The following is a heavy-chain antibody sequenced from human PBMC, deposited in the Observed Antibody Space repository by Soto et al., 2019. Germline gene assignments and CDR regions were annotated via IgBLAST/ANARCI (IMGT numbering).Heavy chain of an antibody. CDR2: ISYDGSNK. Sequence: GGSLRLSCAASGFTFSSYPMHGVRQAPGKGLEWVAIISYDGSNKYYADSVKGRFTISRDNSKNTLYVQMNSLRAEDTAVFYCARSNKSSWHNFDDWGQGTLVTVSS. CDR3: ARSNKSSWHNFDD. V-gene: IGHV3-30-3*01. CDR1: GFTFSSYP. J-gene: IGHJ4*02. D-gene: IGHD6-13*01.